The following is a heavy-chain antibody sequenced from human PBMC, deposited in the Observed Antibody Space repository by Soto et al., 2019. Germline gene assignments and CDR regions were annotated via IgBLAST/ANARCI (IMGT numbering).Heavy chain of an antibody. J-gene: IGHJ4*02. CDR3: ARPISGRFFAY. D-gene: IGHD6-19*01. V-gene: IGHV5-51*01. CDR2: IFPGDSET. CDR1: GPSFASQW. Sequence: PGESLKISCKASGPSFASQWIGWVRQVPGKGLEWMGVIFPGDSETRYSPSFQGQVTISADKSITTAYLQWSSLKASDTAMYYCARPISGRFFAYWGQGTQVTVSS.